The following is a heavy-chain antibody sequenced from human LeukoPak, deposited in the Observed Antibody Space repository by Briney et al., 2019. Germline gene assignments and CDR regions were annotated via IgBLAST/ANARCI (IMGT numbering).Heavy chain of an antibody. Sequence: SETLSLTCAVYGGSFSGYYWSWIRQPPGKGLEWIGEIDHSGRTNSNASLKSRVTISVDTSKNQFSLKLSSVTAADTAVYYCARDPDYYDSSGYYQPYDAFDIWGQGTMVTVSS. V-gene: IGHV4-34*01. D-gene: IGHD3-22*01. CDR3: ARDPDYYDSSGYYQPYDAFDI. J-gene: IGHJ3*02. CDR2: IDHSGRT. CDR1: GGSFSGYY.